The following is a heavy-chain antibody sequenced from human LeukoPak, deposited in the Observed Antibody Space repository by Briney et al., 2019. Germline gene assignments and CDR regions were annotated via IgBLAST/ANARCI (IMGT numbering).Heavy chain of an antibody. D-gene: IGHD5-12*01. J-gene: IGHJ4*02. CDR1: GFTFSSYS. CDR3: ARDHSGWHGGNYFDY. CDR2: ISSSSSYI. Sequence: GGSLRLSCAASGFTFSSYSMNWVRQAPGKGLEWVSSISSSSSYIYYADSVKGRFTISRDNAKNSLYLQMNSLRAEDTAVYYCARDHSGWHGGNYFDYWGQGTLVTVSS. V-gene: IGHV3-21*01.